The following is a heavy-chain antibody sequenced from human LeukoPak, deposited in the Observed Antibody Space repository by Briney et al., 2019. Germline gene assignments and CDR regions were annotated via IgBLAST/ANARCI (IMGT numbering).Heavy chain of an antibody. CDR3: VRNGLAGRVLGAFDI. CDR2: IYYSGST. CDR1: GGSISSYY. V-gene: IGHV4-59*08. D-gene: IGHD3-3*02. Sequence: PSETLSLTCTVSGGSISSYYWSWIRQPPGKGLEWIGYIYYSGSTNYNPSLKSRVTISVDTSKNQFSLKLNSVTAADTAVYYCVRNGLAGRVLGAFDIWGQGAMVTVSS. J-gene: IGHJ3*02.